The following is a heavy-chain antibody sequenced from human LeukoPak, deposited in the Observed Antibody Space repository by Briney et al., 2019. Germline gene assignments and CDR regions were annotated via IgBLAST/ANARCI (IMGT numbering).Heavy chain of an antibody. D-gene: IGHD1-26*01. CDR1: RFTFSNYW. CDR2: ISGDGRIT. V-gene: IGHV3-74*01. CDR3: ARGGSPPEALGDTFHR. Sequence: QPGGSLRLSCAASRFTFSNYWMHWVRQGPGKGLVWVSRISGDGRITRNADSVKGRFFISRDNAKNTLYLQMNSLRAEDTAVYYCARGGSPPEALGDTFHRWGQGAMVTVSS. J-gene: IGHJ3*01.